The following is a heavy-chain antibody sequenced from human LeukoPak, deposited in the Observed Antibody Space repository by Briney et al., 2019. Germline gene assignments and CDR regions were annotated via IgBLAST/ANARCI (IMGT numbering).Heavy chain of an antibody. CDR1: GGTFSSYA. CDR3: ARDNVVVPAAPMDV. Sequence: ASVKVSCKASGGTFSSYAISWVRQAPGQGLEWMGWINAGNGNTKYSQKFQGRVTITRDTSASTAYMELSSLRSEDTAVYYCARDNVVVPAAPMDVWGQGTTVTVSS. J-gene: IGHJ6*02. CDR2: INAGNGNT. V-gene: IGHV1-3*01. D-gene: IGHD2-2*01.